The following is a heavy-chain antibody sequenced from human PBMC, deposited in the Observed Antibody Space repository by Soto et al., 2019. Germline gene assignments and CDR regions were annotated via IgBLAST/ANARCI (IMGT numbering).Heavy chain of an antibody. CDR1: GGSISSGGYS. D-gene: IGHD3-22*01. CDR3: AGSGHYHNSGMDG. Sequence: QLQLQESGSGLVKPSQTLSLTCAVSGGSISSGGYSWSWIRQPPGKGLEWIGYIYHSGSTYYNPSLKSRVTISVDRSKNQFSLKLSSVTAADTAVYYCAGSGHYHNSGMDGWGQGTTVTVSS. J-gene: IGHJ6*02. V-gene: IGHV4-30-2*01. CDR2: IYHSGST.